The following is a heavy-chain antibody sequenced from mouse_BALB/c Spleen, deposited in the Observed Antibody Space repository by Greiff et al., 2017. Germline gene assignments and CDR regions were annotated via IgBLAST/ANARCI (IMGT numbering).Heavy chain of an antibody. CDR2: ISSGSSTI. CDR3: AREESYYAMDY. J-gene: IGHJ4*01. CDR1: GFTFSSFG. Sequence: EVQLVESGGGLVQPGGSRKLSCAASGFTFSSFGMHWVRQAPEKGLEWVAYISSGSSTIYYADTVKGRFTISRDNPKNTLFLQMTSLRSEDTAMYYCAREESYYAMDYWGQGTSVTVSS. V-gene: IGHV5-17*02.